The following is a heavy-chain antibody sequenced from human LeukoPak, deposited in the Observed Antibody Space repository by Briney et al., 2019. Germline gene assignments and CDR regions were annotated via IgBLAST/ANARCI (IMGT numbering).Heavy chain of an antibody. J-gene: IGHJ5*02. CDR1: GYTFTSYD. CDR2: MNPNSGNT. V-gene: IGHV1-8*01. D-gene: IGHD3-10*01. CDR3: ARGSVGFGELLRFDP. Sequence: ASVKVSCKASGYTFTSYDINWVRQATGQGLEWMGWMNPNSGNTGYAQKFQGRVTMTRNTSISTAYMELSSLRSEDTAVNYCARGSVGFGELLRFDPWGQGTLVTVSS.